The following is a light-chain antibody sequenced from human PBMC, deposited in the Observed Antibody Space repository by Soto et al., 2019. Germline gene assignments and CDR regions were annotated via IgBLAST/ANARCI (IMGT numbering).Light chain of an antibody. CDR2: GAS. CDR3: QQYGGSPRT. J-gene: IGKJ1*01. CDR1: QSVSSNY. Sequence: EIVLTQSPGTLSLSPGERATLSCRASQSVSSNYLAWYQQKPGQAPRLLIYGASSRATGIPDRFSGSGSGIDFTLTISRLEPEYFAVYYCQQYGGSPRTFRQGTKV. V-gene: IGKV3-20*01.